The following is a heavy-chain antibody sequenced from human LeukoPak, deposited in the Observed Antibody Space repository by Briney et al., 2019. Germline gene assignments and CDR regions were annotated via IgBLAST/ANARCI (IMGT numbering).Heavy chain of an antibody. V-gene: IGHV4-39*01. J-gene: IGHJ3*02. CDR1: GGSISSSSYY. D-gene: IGHD3-22*01. Sequence: PSETLSLTCTVSGGSISSSSYYWGWIRQPPGKGLEWIGSIYYSGSTYYNPSLKSRVTISVDTSKNQFSLKLSSVTAADTAVYYCASVERITMIVVVITGAFDIWGQGTMVIVSS. CDR2: IYYSGST. CDR3: ASVERITMIVVVITGAFDI.